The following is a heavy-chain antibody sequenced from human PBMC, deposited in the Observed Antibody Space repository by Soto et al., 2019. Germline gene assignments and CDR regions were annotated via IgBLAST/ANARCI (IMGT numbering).Heavy chain of an antibody. CDR2: IVVGSGNT. Sequence: GASVKVSCKASEFTFTSSTVQLVRQARGQRLEWIGWIVVGSGNTHYAQKFQERVTITRDMSTSTAYMELSSLRSEDTAVYYCAAADEGWKLALDVWGQGTTVTVSS. CDR1: EFTFTSST. V-gene: IGHV1-58*01. CDR3: AAADEGWKLALDV. J-gene: IGHJ6*02. D-gene: IGHD3-3*02.